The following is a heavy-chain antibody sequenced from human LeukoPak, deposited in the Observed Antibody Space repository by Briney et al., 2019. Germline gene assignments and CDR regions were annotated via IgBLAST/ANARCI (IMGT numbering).Heavy chain of an antibody. CDR2: IYYSGST. J-gene: IGHJ4*02. CDR3: ARDPLSANYFDY. CDR1: GGSISSYY. Sequence: PSETLSLTCTVSGGSISSYYWSWIRQPPGKGLEWIGYIYYSGSTNYNPSPKSRVTISVDTSKNQFSLKLSSVTAADTAVYYCARDPLSANYFDYWGQGTLVTVSS. V-gene: IGHV4-59*01.